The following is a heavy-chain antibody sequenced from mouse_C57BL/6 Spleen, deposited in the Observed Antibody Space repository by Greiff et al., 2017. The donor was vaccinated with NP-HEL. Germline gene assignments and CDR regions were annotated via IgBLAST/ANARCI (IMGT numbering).Heavy chain of an antibody. CDR2: IYPGDGDT. V-gene: IGHV1-82*01. CDR1: GYAFSSSW. J-gene: IGHJ2*01. Sequence: QVQLQQSGPELVKPGASVKISCKASGYAFSSSWMNWVKQRPGKGLEWIGRIYPGDGDTNYNGKFKGKATLTADKSSSTAYMQLSSLTSEDSAVYFCARRGRRGYFDYWGQGTTLTVSS. CDR3: ARRGRRGYFDY.